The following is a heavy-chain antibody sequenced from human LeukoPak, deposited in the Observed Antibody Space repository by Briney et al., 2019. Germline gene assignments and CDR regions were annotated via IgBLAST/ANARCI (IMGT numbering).Heavy chain of an antibody. D-gene: IGHD5-12*01. CDR1: GYSFTSYW. Sequence: GESLKNSCKGSGYSFTSYWICWVRQMPGKGLEWMGIIYPGDSDTRYSPSFQGQVTISADKSISTAYLQWSSLKASDTAMYYCARSFPSGYVNGYYFDYWGQGTLVTVSS. J-gene: IGHJ4*02. CDR3: ARSFPSGYVNGYYFDY. V-gene: IGHV5-51*01. CDR2: IYPGDSDT.